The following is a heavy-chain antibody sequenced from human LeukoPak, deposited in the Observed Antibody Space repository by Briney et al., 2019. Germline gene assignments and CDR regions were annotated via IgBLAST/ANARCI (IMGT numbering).Heavy chain of an antibody. CDR3: ASSGWQTFDY. CDR2: IKQDGSEK. CDR1: GFNFGSYW. D-gene: IGHD6-19*01. J-gene: IGHJ4*02. V-gene: IGHV3-7*01. Sequence: GGSLRLSCAASGFNFGSYWMNWVRQAPGMGLEWVANIKQDGSEKYYVDSVKGRFTISRDNAKNSLYLQMNSLRAEDTAVYYCASSGWQTFDYWGQGTLVTVSS.